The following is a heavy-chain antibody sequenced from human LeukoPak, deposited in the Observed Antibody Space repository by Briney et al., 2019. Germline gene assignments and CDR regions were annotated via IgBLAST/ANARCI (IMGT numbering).Heavy chain of an antibody. V-gene: IGHV4-30-2*01. CDR1: GGSISSGGYS. CDR2: IYHSGST. D-gene: IGHD3-16*02. CDR3: AREQYDYVWGSYRYTYFDY. Sequence: PSETLSLTCAVSGGSISSGGYSWSWIRQPPGKGLEWIGYIYHSGSTNYNPSLKSRVTISVDTSKNQFSLKLSSVTAADTAVYYCAREQYDYVWGSYRYTYFDYWGQGTLVTVSS. J-gene: IGHJ4*02.